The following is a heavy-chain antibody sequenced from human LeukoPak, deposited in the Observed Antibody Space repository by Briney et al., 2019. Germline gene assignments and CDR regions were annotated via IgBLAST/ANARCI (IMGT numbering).Heavy chain of an antibody. V-gene: IGHV4-4*07. CDR1: GGSISSYY. Sequence: PSETLSLTCTVSGGSISSYYWSWIRQPAGKGLEWIGRIYTSGSTNYNPSLKSRVTMSVDTSKNQFSLKLSSVTAADTAVYYCARSVHYSNYDYYYYYMDVWGKGTTVTVSS. J-gene: IGHJ6*03. CDR2: IYTSGST. D-gene: IGHD4-11*01. CDR3: ARSVHYSNYDYYYYYMDV.